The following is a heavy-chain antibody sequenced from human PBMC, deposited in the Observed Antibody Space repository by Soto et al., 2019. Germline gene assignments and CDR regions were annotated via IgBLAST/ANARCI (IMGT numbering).Heavy chain of an antibody. CDR1: GGSVSSGSYY. D-gene: IGHD5-18*01. CDR2: IYYSGST. CDR3: ARGQRGYSYGYYFGY. Sequence: QVQLQESGPGLVKPSETLSLTCTVSGGSVSSGSYYWSWIRQPPGKGLEWIGYIYYSGSTNYNPSLKSRVTISVDTSKNQFSLKLSSVTAADTAVYYCARGQRGYSYGYYFGYWGQGTLVTVSS. V-gene: IGHV4-61*01. J-gene: IGHJ4*02.